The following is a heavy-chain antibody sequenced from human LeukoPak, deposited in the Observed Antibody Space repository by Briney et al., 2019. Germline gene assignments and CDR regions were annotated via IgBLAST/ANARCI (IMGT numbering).Heavy chain of an antibody. V-gene: IGHV3-48*01. CDR1: GFTFSDYS. J-gene: IGHJ4*02. Sequence: GGSLRLSCAASGFTFSDYSMNWVRQAPGKGLEWISYIGIDSGNTNYADSVKGRFTISGDKAKNSLYLQVNSLRVEDTAVYYCARDYKYAFDNWGQGTRVTVSS. D-gene: IGHD5-24*01. CDR2: IGIDSGNT. CDR3: ARDYKYAFDN.